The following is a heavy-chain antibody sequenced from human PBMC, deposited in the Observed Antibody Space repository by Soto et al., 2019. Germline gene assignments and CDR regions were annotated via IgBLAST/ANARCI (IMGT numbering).Heavy chain of an antibody. CDR3: ARFRRNYFGD. D-gene: IGHD3-10*01. CDR1: GDSMSPFY. J-gene: IGHJ4*02. V-gene: IGHV4-59*01. Sequence: QVQLQESGPGLVKPSETLSLTCTVSGDSMSPFYWSWIRQPPGKGLEWIGYIYHIGTTTYNPSLKSRVTISLDLSNNQFSLKLTSVTAADTAVYYCARFRRNYFGDWGQGTLVTVSS. CDR2: IYHIGTT.